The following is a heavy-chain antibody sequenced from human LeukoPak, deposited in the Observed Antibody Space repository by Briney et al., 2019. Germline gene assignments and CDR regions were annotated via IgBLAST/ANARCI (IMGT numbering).Heavy chain of an antibody. CDR3: ATWIMITFGGVISQNAFDI. V-gene: IGHV1-24*01. Sequence: ASVKVSCKVSGYTLTELSMHWVRQAPGKGLEWMGGFDPEDGETIYAQKFQGRVTMTEDTSTDTAYMELSSLRSEDTAVYYCATWIMITFGGVISQNAFDIWGQGTMVTVSS. CDR2: FDPEDGET. D-gene: IGHD3-16*02. CDR1: GYTLTELS. J-gene: IGHJ3*02.